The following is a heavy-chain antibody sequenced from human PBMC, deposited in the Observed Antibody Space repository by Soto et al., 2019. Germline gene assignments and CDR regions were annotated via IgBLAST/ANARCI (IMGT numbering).Heavy chain of an antibody. CDR2: IYHSGST. CDR3: ARVSASYYYGMDV. Sequence: QVQLQESGPGLVKPSGTLSLSCAVSGGSISSSYWWSWVRQPPGKGLEWIGEIYHSGSTNYNTSLKSRVPISLDKSKNQFSLKVTSVTAADTAVYYCARVSASYYYGMDVWRQGTTVTVSS. V-gene: IGHV4-4*02. J-gene: IGHJ6*02. CDR1: GGSISSSYW.